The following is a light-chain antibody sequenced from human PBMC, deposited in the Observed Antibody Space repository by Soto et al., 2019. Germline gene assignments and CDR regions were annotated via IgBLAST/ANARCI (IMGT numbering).Light chain of an antibody. CDR3: SSYTSRTTPYA. J-gene: IGLJ1*01. Sequence: QSVLTQPASVSGSPGQSIIISCTGTSSDVGGYNYVSWYQQYPGKAPKLMIYDVSDRPSGVSNRFSGSKSGNTASLTISGLQPEDEADYFCSSYTSRTTPYAFGTGT. CDR2: DVS. CDR1: SSDVGGYNY. V-gene: IGLV2-14*01.